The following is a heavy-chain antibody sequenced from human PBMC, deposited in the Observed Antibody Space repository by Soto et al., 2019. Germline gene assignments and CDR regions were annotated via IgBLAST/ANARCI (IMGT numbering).Heavy chain of an antibody. CDR3: AKAGREGYSSSWYFDY. CDR1: GFTFSSYG. J-gene: IGHJ4*02. Sequence: GGSLRLSCAASGFTFSSYGMHWVRQAPGKGLEWVAVISYDGSNKYYADSVKGRFTISRDNSKNTLYLQMNSLRAEDTAVYYCAKAGREGYSSSWYFDYWGQGTLVTVSS. V-gene: IGHV3-30*18. D-gene: IGHD6-13*01. CDR2: ISYDGSNK.